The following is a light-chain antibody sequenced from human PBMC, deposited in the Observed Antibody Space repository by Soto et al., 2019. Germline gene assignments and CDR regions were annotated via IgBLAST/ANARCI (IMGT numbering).Light chain of an antibody. CDR2: EVT. CDR3: SSYGGSNNPYV. Sequence: QSVLTQPPSASGSPGQSVTISCSGTSADIGGYDYDSWYQQHPGNAPKLMIYEVTKRPLGVPDRFSGYKSGNTASLTVSWLHAEDEADYYCSSYGGSNNPYVFGTGTKLTVL. V-gene: IGLV2-8*01. J-gene: IGLJ1*01. CDR1: SADIGGYDY.